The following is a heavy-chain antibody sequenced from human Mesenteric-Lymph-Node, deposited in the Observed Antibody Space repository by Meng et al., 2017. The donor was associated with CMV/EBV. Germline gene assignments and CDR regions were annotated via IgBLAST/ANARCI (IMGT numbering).Heavy chain of an antibody. V-gene: IGHV3-7*01. CDR2: IKQDGNEI. Sequence: GESLKISCEASGFTFSSYWMSWVRQAPGKGLEWVANIKQDGNEIYYVDSVKGRFTISRDNAKNSLYLQMNSLRAEDTAVYYCARIFWSGYYSDYYFDYWGQGTLVTVSS. D-gene: IGHD3-3*01. CDR1: GFTFSSYW. CDR3: ARIFWSGYYSDYYFDY. J-gene: IGHJ4*02.